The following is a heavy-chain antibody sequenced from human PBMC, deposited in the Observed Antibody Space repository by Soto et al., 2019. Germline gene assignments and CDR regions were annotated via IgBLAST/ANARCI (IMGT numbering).Heavy chain of an antibody. Sequence: SETLSLTCTVCGASITFGGYSWSWIRQTPGKGLEWIGYINHLETTFYNPSFESRLTLSIDRAKNQFSLKLHSMSAADRAVYFCARGGGSDPFDYWGQGILVTVSS. D-gene: IGHD1-26*01. J-gene: IGHJ4*02. V-gene: IGHV4-30-2*01. CDR3: ARGGGSDPFDY. CDR1: GASITFGGYS. CDR2: INHLETT.